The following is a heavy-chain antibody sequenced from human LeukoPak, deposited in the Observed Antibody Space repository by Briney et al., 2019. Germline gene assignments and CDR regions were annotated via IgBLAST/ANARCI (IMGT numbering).Heavy chain of an antibody. D-gene: IGHD3-22*01. CDR1: GYTFTGYY. CDR3: ARWSDYDSSGYYHDY. CDR2: INPNSGGT. J-gene: IGHJ4*02. V-gene: IGHV1-2*02. Sequence: ASVKVSCKASGYTFTGYYMHWVRQAPGQGLEWMGWINPNSGGTNYAQKFQGRVTMTRDTSISTAYMELSRLRSEDTAVYYCARWSDYDSSGYYHDYWGQGTLVTVSS.